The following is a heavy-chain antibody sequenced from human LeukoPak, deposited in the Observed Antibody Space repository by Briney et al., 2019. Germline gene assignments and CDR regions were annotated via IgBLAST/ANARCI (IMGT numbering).Heavy chain of an antibody. D-gene: IGHD1-14*01. CDR2: IYYSGST. CDR1: GGSISSYY. V-gene: IGHV4-59*12. J-gene: IGHJ4*02. CDR3: ARRRYTGYFDY. Sequence: SETLSLTCTVSGGSISSYYWSWIRQPPGKGLEWIGYIYYSGSTYYNPSLKSRVTISVDRSKNQFSLKLSSVTAADTAVYYCARRRYTGYFDYWGQGTLVTVSS.